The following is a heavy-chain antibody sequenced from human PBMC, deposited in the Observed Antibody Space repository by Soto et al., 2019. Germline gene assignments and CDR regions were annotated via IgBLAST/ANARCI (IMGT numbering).Heavy chain of an antibody. CDR3: ARVNPAADPYYYGMDV. CDR2: VSSTGST. CDR1: GASITQYY. Sequence: SETLSLTCTVSGASITQYYWNWIRQSPGKGLEWIVSVSSTGSTVYNPSLTSRVTVSLDTSKNQFSLKLSSVTAADTAVYYCARVNPAADPYYYGMDVWGQGTTVTVSS. V-gene: IGHV4-4*08. J-gene: IGHJ6*02. D-gene: IGHD6-13*01.